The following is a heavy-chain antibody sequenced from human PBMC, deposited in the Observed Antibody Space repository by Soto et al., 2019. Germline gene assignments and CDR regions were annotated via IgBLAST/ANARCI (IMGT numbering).Heavy chain of an antibody. V-gene: IGHV1-18*04. Sequence: QLQLVQSGTELKKTGASVKVSCKASGYTFTNYGITWVRQAPGQGLEWMGWINADYGNTNYEQKFQGRVTMTTDTSTNTAYMELRSLRSDDTAVYYCARKSLSNFNWFDPWGQGTLVTVSS. CDR2: INADYGNT. CDR3: ARKSLSNFNWFDP. CDR1: GYTFTNYG. D-gene: IGHD4-4*01. J-gene: IGHJ5*02.